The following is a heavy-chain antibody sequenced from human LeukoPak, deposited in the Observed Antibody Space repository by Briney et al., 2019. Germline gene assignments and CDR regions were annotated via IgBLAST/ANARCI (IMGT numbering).Heavy chain of an antibody. CDR3: ARDDAYMRLGA. J-gene: IGHJ5*02. D-gene: IGHD2-2*01. CDR1: VFSFHSHG. CDR2: IQSDRSKL. V-gene: IGHV3-33*05. Sequence: GGSLRLSCVAPVFSFHSHGTHWVCHAPGKGLERVAAIQSDRSKLYYGDSAKDRYSISRDDSRNTLYLEMNSLRDEDTAVYYCARDDAYMRLGAWGQGTLVAVSS.